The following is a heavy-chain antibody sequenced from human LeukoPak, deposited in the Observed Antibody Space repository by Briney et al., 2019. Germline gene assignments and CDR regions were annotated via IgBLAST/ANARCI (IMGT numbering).Heavy chain of an antibody. V-gene: IGHV3-33*06. CDR2: IWYDGSNK. CDR1: GFTFSAFA. D-gene: IGHD3-9*01. Sequence: GGSLRLSCAASGFTFSAFAVTWVRQAPGKGLEWVAVIWYDGSNKYYADSVKGRFTISRDNSKNTLYLQMNSLRAEDTAVYYCAKDLNTYYDILTGYLTDYWGQGTLVTVSS. J-gene: IGHJ4*02. CDR3: AKDLNTYYDILTGYLTDY.